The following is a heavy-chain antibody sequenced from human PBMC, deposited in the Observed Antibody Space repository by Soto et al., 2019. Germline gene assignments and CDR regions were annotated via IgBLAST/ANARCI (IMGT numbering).Heavy chain of an antibody. V-gene: IGHV1-46*01. Sequence: ASVKVSCKASRYTFTSQNMHWVRQAPGQGLEWMGVINPSVGSTTYAQKIQGRVTMTRDTSTSTVYMEVSSLRSDDTAVYYRARDSPPVDYWGQGTLVTVSS. CDR3: ARDSPPVDY. CDR1: RYTFTSQN. CDR2: INPSVGST. J-gene: IGHJ4*02.